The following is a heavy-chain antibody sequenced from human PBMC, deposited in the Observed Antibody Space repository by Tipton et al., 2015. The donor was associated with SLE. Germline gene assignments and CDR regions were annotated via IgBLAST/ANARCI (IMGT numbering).Heavy chain of an antibody. V-gene: IGHV3-64D*06. CDR3: AKDRRSGGTVHPFDY. CDR1: GFTFSSYA. Sequence: GSLRLSCSASGFTFSSYAMHWVRQAPGKGLEYVSAISSNGGSTYYADSVKGRFTISRDNSKNTLYLQMSSLRAEDTAVYYCAKDRRSGGTVHPFDYWGQGTLVTVAS. CDR2: ISSNGGST. D-gene: IGHD4-17*01. J-gene: IGHJ4*02.